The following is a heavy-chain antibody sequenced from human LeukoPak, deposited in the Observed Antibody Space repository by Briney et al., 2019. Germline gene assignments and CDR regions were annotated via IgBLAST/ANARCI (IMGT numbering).Heavy chain of an antibody. Sequence: ASVKVSCKASGYMFSINDMHWVRQAPGQGLEWMGWMNPNSGNTGYAQRFQGRVTMTRDTSITTAYMELSSLRSEDTAIYYCASRGFDYWGQGTLVTVSS. CDR2: MNPNSGNT. J-gene: IGHJ4*02. CDR3: ASRGFDY. V-gene: IGHV1-8*02. D-gene: IGHD5-12*01. CDR1: GYMFSIND.